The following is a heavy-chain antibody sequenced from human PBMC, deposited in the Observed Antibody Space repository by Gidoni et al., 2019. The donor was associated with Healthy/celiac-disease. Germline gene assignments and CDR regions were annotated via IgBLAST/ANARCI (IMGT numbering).Heavy chain of an antibody. CDR2: ISSSSSYI. Sequence: EVQLVEAGGGLVKPGGSLRLPCSPSGFTFSIYSMNWVRQAPGKGLEWVSSISSSSSYIYYADSVKGRFTISRDNAKNSLYLQMNSLRAEDTAVYYCARERYSSGYYYGMDVWGQGTTVTVSS. CDR1: GFTFSIYS. CDR3: ARERYSSGYYYGMDV. J-gene: IGHJ6*02. V-gene: IGHV3-21*01. D-gene: IGHD6-19*01.